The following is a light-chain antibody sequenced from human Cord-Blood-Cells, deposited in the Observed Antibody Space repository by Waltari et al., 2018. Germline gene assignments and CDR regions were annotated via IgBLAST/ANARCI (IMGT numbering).Light chain of an antibody. J-gene: IGKJ2*03. CDR2: GAS. Sequence: IVMTQSPATLLLLPGERATLSCRASQSVSSNLAWYQQKPGQAPRLLIYGASTRATGIPARFSGSGSGTEFTLTISSLQSEDFAVYYCQQYNNWPYSFGQGTKLEIK. V-gene: IGKV3-15*01. CDR3: QQYNNWPYS. CDR1: QSVSSN.